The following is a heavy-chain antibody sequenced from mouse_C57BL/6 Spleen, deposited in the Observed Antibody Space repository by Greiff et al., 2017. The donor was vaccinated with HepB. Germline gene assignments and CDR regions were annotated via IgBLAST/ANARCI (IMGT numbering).Heavy chain of an antibody. J-gene: IGHJ2*01. Sequence: VQLKESGGDLVKPGGSLKLSCAASGFTFSSYGMSWVRQTPDKRLEWVATISSGGSYTYYPDSVKGRFTISRDNAENTLYLQMSSLKSEDTAMYYCASHYYGTSYYFDYWGQGTTLTVSS. CDR1: GFTFSSYG. CDR3: ASHYYGTSYYFDY. CDR2: ISSGGSYT. D-gene: IGHD1-1*01. V-gene: IGHV5-6*01.